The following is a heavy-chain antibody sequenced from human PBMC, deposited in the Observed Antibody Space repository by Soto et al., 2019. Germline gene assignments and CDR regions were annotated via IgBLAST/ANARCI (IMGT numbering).Heavy chain of an antibody. CDR3: ARGHYDILTGYYSWFDP. Sequence: ASVKVSCKASGYTFTSYAMHWVRQAPGQRLEWMGWINAGNGNTKYSQKFQGRVTITRDTSASTAYMELSSLRSEDTAVYYCARGHYDILTGYYSWFDPWGQGTLVTVSS. CDR2: INAGNGNT. D-gene: IGHD3-9*01. V-gene: IGHV1-3*01. CDR1: GYTFTSYA. J-gene: IGHJ5*02.